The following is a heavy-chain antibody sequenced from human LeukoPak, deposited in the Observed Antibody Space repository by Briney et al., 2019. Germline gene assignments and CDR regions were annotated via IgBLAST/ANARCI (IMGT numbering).Heavy chain of an antibody. CDR2: ISDSGGTT. V-gene: IGHV3-23*01. Sequence: PGGSLRLSCAASGLTFSSCAMSWVRQAPGKGLEWVSGISDSGGTTSYTDSVKGRFTISRDNSKSTLYLQMNSLRAEDTAVYYCAKDLGHEKAGGPGGYWGQGTLGTVS. CDR1: GLTFSSCA. D-gene: IGHD2-15*01. CDR3: AKDLGHEKAGGPGGY. J-gene: IGHJ4*02.